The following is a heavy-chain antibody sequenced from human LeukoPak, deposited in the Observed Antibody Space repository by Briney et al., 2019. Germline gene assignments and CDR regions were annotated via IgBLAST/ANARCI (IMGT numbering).Heavy chain of an antibody. CDR1: GYTSTSYG. J-gene: IGHJ3*02. CDR3: ATALTYYYTSGSYYYDAFDI. CDR2: ISAYNGNT. Sequence: ASVKVSCKAFGYTSTSYGISWVRQAPGQGLEWMGWISAYNGNTNYAQKLQGRVTMTTDTSTSTAYMELRSLRSDDTAVYYCATALTYYYTSGSYYYDAFDIWGQGTMVTVSS. V-gene: IGHV1-18*01. D-gene: IGHD3-10*01.